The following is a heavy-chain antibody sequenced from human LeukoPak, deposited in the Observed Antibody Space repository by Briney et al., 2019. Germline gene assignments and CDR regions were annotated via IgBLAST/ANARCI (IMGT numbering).Heavy chain of an antibody. CDR3: ARDDCSSISCYHNWFDP. CDR2: IKQDGSEK. J-gene: IGHJ5*02. CDR1: GFTLSIYW. V-gene: IGHV3-7*01. Sequence: GGCLRLSCAASGFTLSIYWMSWVRQAPGKGLECVANIKQDGSEKYYVDSVKGRFTISRDNAKNSLYLQMHSLRAEDTAVYYCARDDCSSISCYHNWFDPWGQGTPVTVSS. D-gene: IGHD2-2*01.